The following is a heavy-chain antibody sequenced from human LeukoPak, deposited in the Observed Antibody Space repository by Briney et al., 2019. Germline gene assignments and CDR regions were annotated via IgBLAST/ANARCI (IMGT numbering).Heavy chain of an antibody. J-gene: IGHJ4*02. CDR1: GFTFSSYA. D-gene: IGHD6-19*01. V-gene: IGHV3-30*01. CDR3: AKDRGRSSGWFHFDY. Sequence: GRSLRLSCAASGFTFSSYAMHWVRQAPGKGLEWVAVISYDGSNKYYADSVKGRFTISRDNSKNTLYLQMNSLRAEDTAVYYCAKDRGRSSGWFHFDYWGQGTLVTVSS. CDR2: ISYDGSNK.